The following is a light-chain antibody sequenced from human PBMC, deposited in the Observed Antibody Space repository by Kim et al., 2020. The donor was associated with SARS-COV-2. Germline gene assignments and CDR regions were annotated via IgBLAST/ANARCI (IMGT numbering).Light chain of an antibody. Sequence: GQSVTISCTGTSSDVGCYNYVSWYQQNPGKAPKRMIYDVSKRPSGVPERFSGSKSGNTASLTVSGLRAEDEADYYCCSYAGSYTVVFGGGTQLTVL. J-gene: IGLJ2*01. CDR2: DVS. CDR3: CSYAGSYTVV. V-gene: IGLV2-11*01. CDR1: SSDVGCYNY.